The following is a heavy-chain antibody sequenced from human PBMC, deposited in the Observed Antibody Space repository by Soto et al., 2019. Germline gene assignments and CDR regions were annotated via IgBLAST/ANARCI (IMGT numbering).Heavy chain of an antibody. J-gene: IGHJ6*02. D-gene: IGHD5-18*01. V-gene: IGHV3-21*01. CDR2: ISSSSSYI. CDR1: GFTFSSYS. Sequence: RRLSCAASGFTFSSYSMNWVRQAPGKGLEWVSSISSSSSYIYYADSVKGRFTISRDNAKNSLYLQMNSLRAEDTAVYYCARDLGYSYGVSGYYYYYGMDVWGQGTTVTVSS. CDR3: ARDLGYSYGVSGYYYYYGMDV.